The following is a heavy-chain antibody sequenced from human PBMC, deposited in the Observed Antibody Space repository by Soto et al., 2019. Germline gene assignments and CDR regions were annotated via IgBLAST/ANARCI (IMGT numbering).Heavy chain of an antibody. CDR3: ARGFRYSYEQTDYYGMDV. D-gene: IGHD5-18*01. CDR1: GGTFSSYA. CDR2: IIPIFGTA. Sequence: QVQLVQSGAEVKKPGSSVKVSCKASGGTFSSYAISWVRQAPGQGLEWMGGIIPIFGTANYAQKFEGRVTITADESTSTAYVELSSLRSEDTAVYYCARGFRYSYEQTDYYGMDVWGQGTTVTVSS. V-gene: IGHV1-69*01. J-gene: IGHJ6*02.